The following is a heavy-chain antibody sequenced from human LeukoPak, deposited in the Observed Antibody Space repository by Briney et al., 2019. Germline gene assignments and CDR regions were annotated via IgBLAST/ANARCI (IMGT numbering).Heavy chain of an antibody. Sequence: SVKVSCKASGGTFSGYAISWVRQAPGQGLEWMGRIIPILGIANYAQKFQGRVTITADKSTSTAYMELSSLRSEDTAVYYCARDNNYYGSGSDNWFDPWGQGTLVTVSS. D-gene: IGHD3-10*01. CDR1: GGTFSGYA. J-gene: IGHJ5*02. CDR3: ARDNNYYGSGSDNWFDP. CDR2: IIPILGIA. V-gene: IGHV1-69*04.